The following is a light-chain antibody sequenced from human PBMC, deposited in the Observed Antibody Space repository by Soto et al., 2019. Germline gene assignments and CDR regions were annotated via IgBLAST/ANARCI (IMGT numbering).Light chain of an antibody. J-gene: IGKJ4*02. CDR2: TGS. CDR1: QGISSW. CDR3: QQANSFPLP. Sequence: DIQMTQSPSSVSASVGDRVSITCRASQGISSWLAWYQQQPGRAPKLLIYTGSSLQSGVPSRFSGTGTGTDFTLTISSLPPEDVANYYCQQANSFPLPLCGGTKVEIK. V-gene: IGKV1-12*01.